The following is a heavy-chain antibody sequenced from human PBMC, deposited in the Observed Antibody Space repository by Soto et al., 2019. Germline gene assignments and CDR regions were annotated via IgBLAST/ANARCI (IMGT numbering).Heavy chain of an antibody. CDR2: ISSSSYI. J-gene: IGHJ4*02. V-gene: IGHV3-21*01. Sequence: GGSLRLSCAASGFTFSSYSMNWVRQAPGKGLEWVSSISSSSYIYYADSVKGRFTTSRDNAKNSLYLQMNSLRAEDTAVYYCARDLRQLNFDYWGQGTLVTVSS. D-gene: IGHD1-1*01. CDR3: ARDLRQLNFDY. CDR1: GFTFSSYS.